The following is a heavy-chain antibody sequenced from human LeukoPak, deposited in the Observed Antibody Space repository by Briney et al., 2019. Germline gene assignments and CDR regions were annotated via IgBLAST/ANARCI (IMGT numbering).Heavy chain of an antibody. Sequence: GGSLRLSCAASGFTFSSYAMHWVRQAPGKGLEYVSGININGGSTYYGSSVKGRFTISRDNSKNTVYLQMGSLRTEDMAVYYCARSNYYDSSGHYFGYDYWGQGTLVTVSS. CDR1: GFTFSSYA. V-gene: IGHV3-64*01. J-gene: IGHJ4*02. CDR3: ARSNYYDSSGHYFGYDY. D-gene: IGHD3-22*01. CDR2: ININGGST.